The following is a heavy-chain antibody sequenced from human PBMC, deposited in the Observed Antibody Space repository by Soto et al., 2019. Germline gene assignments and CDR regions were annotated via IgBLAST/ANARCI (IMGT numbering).Heavy chain of an antibody. J-gene: IGHJ6*02. CDR3: AKSDLPNSSSWYLHYCYGMDV. V-gene: IGHV3-30*18. CDR1: GFTFSSYG. CDR2: ISYDGSNK. D-gene: IGHD6-13*01. Sequence: QVQLVESGGGVVQPGRSLRLSCAASGFTFSSYGMHWVRQAPGKGLEWVAVISYDGSNKYYADSVKGRFTISRDNSKNTLYLQMNSLRAEDTAVYYCAKSDLPNSSSWYLHYCYGMDVWGQGTTVTVSS.